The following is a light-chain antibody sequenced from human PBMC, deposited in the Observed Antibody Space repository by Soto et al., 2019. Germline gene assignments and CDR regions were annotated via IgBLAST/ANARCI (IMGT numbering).Light chain of an antibody. J-gene: IGKJ1*01. CDR3: QQYNNWPRT. CDR1: QSLRSS. V-gene: IGKV3-15*01. CDR2: DAS. Sequence: ETMMTQSPDTLSVSLGERATLSCRASQSLRSSLAWYQQKPGQAPRLLIYDASTRATGIPARFSGSGSGTDFTLTICGLQSEDFAVYYCQQYNNWPRTFGQGTKVDIK.